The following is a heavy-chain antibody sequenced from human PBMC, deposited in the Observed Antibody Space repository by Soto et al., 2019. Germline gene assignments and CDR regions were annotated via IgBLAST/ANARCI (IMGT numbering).Heavy chain of an antibody. J-gene: IGHJ6*02. V-gene: IGHV1-69*13. CDR2: IIPIFGTA. Sequence: GASVTVSCKASVGTLNSYAIRWVRQAPGQGLEWMGGIIPIFGTANYAQRFQGRVTITADESTSTAYMELSSLRSEDTAVYYCARDFRPRAITMVYRGWPRTDYYGMDVWGQGTTVTVSS. CDR1: VGTLNSYA. D-gene: IGHD3-10*01. CDR3: ARDFRPRAITMVYRGWPRTDYYGMDV.